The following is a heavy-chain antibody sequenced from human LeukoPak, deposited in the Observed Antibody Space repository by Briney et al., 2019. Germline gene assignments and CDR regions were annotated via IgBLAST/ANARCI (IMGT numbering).Heavy chain of an antibody. CDR3: AREASGTGFDP. CDR2: ISTSGSTI. V-gene: IGHV3-48*03. J-gene: IGHJ5*02. Sequence: GGSLRLSCAASGFISSSYEMNWVRQAPGKGLEWVSYISTSGSTIYYADSVKGRFTISRDNAKNSLYLQMNSLRAEDTAVYYCAREASGTGFDPWGQGTLVTVSS. D-gene: IGHD6-19*01. CDR1: GFISSSYE.